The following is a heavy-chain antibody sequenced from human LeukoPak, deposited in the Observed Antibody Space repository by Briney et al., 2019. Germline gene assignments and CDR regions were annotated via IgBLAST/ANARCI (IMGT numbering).Heavy chain of an antibody. CDR2: IYSGGST. Sequence: GGSLRLSCAASGFTVRSNYMSWVRQAPGKGLEWVSVIYSGGSTYYADSVKGRFTISRDNSKNTLYLQMNSLRAEDAAVYYCARAYCGGDCYSNYYGMDVWGQGTTVTVSS. CDR1: GFTVRSNY. D-gene: IGHD2-21*02. J-gene: IGHJ6*02. CDR3: ARAYCGGDCYSNYYGMDV. V-gene: IGHV3-53*01.